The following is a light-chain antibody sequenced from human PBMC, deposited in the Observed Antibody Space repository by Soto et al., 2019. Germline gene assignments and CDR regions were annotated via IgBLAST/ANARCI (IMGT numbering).Light chain of an antibody. CDR1: QSLNTY. V-gene: IGKV3-11*01. CDR3: QQYGSSPFT. J-gene: IGKJ3*01. Sequence: EILLTQSPATLSLSPGERAILSCRASQSLNTYLAWYQQKPGQAPRLLIYDASTRATGIPARFSGTVSGTDFTLTIGSLEPEDFAVYYCQQYGSSPFTFGPGTKVDIK. CDR2: DAS.